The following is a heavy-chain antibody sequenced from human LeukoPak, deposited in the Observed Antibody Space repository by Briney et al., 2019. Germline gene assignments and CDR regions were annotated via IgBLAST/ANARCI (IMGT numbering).Heavy chain of an antibody. J-gene: IGHJ3*02. V-gene: IGHV4-34*01. CDR2: INHSGST. CDR3: ATDIAVAGTGAFDI. CDR1: GGSFSGYY. D-gene: IGHD6-19*01. Sequence: PSETLSLTCAVYGGSFSGYYWSWIRQPPGKGLEWIGEINHSGSTNYNPSLKSRVTISVDTSKNQFSLKLSSVTAADTAVYYCATDIAVAGTGAFDIWGQGTMVTVSS.